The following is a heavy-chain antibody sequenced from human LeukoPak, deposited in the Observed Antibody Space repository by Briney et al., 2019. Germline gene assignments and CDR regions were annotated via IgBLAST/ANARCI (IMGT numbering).Heavy chain of an antibody. V-gene: IGHV4-34*01. J-gene: IGHJ4*02. CDR1: GGSFSGYY. Sequence: PSETLSLTCAVYGGSFSGYYWTWIRQPPGKGLEWIGEINHSGSTNYNPSLKSRVTISVDTSKNQFPLRLNSVTAADTAVYYCARTRQLDFWGQGTLVTVSS. CDR2: INHSGST. CDR3: ARTRQLDF. D-gene: IGHD2-2*01.